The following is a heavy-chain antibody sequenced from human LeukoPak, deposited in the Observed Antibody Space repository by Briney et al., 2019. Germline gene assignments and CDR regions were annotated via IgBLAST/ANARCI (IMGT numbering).Heavy chain of an antibody. D-gene: IGHD1-20*01. CDR3: ARDGHNWNDVGMDYYYGMDV. V-gene: IGHV4-59*01. J-gene: IGHJ6*02. CDR2: IYYSGST. Sequence: PSETLSLTCTVSGGSISSYYWSWIRQPPGKGLEWIGYIYYSGSTNYNPSLKSRVTISVDTSKNQFSLKLSSVTAADTAVYYCARDGHNWNDVGMDYYYGMDVWGQGTTVTVSS. CDR1: GGSISSYY.